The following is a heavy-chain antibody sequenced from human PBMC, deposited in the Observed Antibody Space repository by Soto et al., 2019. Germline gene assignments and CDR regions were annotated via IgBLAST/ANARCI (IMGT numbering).Heavy chain of an antibody. D-gene: IGHD3-22*01. V-gene: IGHV3-33*01. Sequence: GGSLRLSCAASRFTFSSYGMHWVRQAPGKGLEWVAVIWYDGSNKYYADSVKGRFTISRDNSKNTLYLQMNSLRAEDTAVYYCARDYYDSSASGGGMDVWGQGTTVTVSS. J-gene: IGHJ6*02. CDR1: RFTFSSYG. CDR3: ARDYYDSSASGGGMDV. CDR2: IWYDGSNK.